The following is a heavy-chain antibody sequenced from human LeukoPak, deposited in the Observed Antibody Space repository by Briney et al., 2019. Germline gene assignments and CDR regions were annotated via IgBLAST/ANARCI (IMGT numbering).Heavy chain of an antibody. CDR3: ARGGGYCSGGSCYSADY. J-gene: IGHJ4*02. D-gene: IGHD2-15*01. V-gene: IGHV3-33*01. CDR1: RFTFSSYV. CDR2: IWYDGDNK. Sequence: GRSLRLSCAASRFTFSSYVMHWVRQAPGKGLEWVALIWYDGDNKYYSDSVKGRFTISRDNSKNTLYLQMNSLRAEDTAVYYCARGGGYCSGGSCYSADYWGQGTLVTVSS.